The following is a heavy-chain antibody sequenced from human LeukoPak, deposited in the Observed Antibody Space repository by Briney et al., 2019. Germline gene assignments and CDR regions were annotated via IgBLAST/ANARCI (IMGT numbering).Heavy chain of an antibody. J-gene: IGHJ6*02. CDR1: GGSFSGYY. CDR3: ARSRGYYGSGSYLLYYYGMDV. Sequence: SETLSLTCAVYGGSFSGYYWSWIRQPPGKGLEWIGEINHSGSTNYNPSLKSRVTISVDTSKNHFSLKLSSVTAADTAVYYCARSRGYYGSGSYLLYYYGMDVWGQGTTVTVSS. D-gene: IGHD3-10*01. V-gene: IGHV4-34*01. CDR2: INHSGST.